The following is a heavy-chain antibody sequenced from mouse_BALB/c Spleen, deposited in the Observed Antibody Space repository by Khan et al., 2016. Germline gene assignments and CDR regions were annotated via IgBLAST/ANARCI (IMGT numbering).Heavy chain of an antibody. D-gene: IGHD2-12*01. J-gene: IGHJ3*01. Sequence: QVQLKESGPGLVAPSQSLSITCTVSGFSLTGYGVNWVRQPPGKGLEWLGKIWADGRTDYNSALKSRVSISKDNSKSQVVLKMNSLQTEDTANYYCSCDYDVFAYWGQGTLVIVSS. CDR2: IWADGRT. CDR1: GFSLTGYG. V-gene: IGHV2-6-7*01. CDR3: SCDYDVFAY.